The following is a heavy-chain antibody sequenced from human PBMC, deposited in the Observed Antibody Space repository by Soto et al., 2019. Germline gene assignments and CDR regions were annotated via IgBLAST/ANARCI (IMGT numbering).Heavy chain of an antibody. Sequence: QVQLQESGPGLVKPSETLSLTCTVSGGSISSYYWNWIRQPPGKGLEWIGYIYSSGSTNYNPSLKGRVTMSLDTSKNQVSLNVTSVTAADTAVYYCAATPRDWGQGRLVTVSS. CDR1: GGSISSYY. CDR2: IYSSGST. J-gene: IGHJ4*02. V-gene: IGHV4-59*01. D-gene: IGHD1-26*01. CDR3: AATPRD.